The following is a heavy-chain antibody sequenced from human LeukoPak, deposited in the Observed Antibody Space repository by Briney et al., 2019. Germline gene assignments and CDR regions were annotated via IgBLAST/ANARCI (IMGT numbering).Heavy chain of an antibody. CDR1: GGSISSYY. Sequence: SSETLSLTCTVSGGSISSYYWSWIRQPPGKGLEWIGYIYYSGSTNYNPSLKSRVTISVDTSKNQFSLKLSSVTAADTAVYYCARGWEYYDFWSGYYGPWFDPWGQGTLVTVSS. V-gene: IGHV4-59*01. CDR2: IYYSGST. CDR3: ARGWEYYDFWSGYYGPWFDP. D-gene: IGHD3-3*01. J-gene: IGHJ5*02.